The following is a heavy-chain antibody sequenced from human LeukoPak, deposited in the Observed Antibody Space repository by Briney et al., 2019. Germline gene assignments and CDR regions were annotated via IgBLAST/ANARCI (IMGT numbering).Heavy chain of an antibody. J-gene: IGHJ5*02. CDR1: GFIVSSDY. D-gene: IGHD5-18*01. V-gene: IGHV3-53*01. CDR2: IYSGGST. Sequence: GGSLRLSCAASGFIVSSDYMSWVRQAPGKGLEWVSVIYSGGSTYYADSVKGRFTISRDNSKNTLYLQMNSLRAEDTAVYYCARYVDTAMVTWGQGTLVTVSS. CDR3: ARYVDTAMVT.